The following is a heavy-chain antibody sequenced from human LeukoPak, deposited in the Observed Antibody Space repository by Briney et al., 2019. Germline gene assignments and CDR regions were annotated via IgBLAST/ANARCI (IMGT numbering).Heavy chain of an antibody. J-gene: IGHJ5*01. D-gene: IGHD2-2*01. CDR2: FCFGGRT. CDR1: ADSISKNNYC. CDR3: ARRPTSAWWIDS. V-gene: IGHV4-39*01. Sequence: SQTPSLTCTLSADSISKNNYCWGWIRQPPGKGLDWIGTFCFGGRTYYNPSLKSRVTISLDTFNNQFSLKPKSLTASDTAVYYCARRPTSAWWIDSWGRGTLVTVSS.